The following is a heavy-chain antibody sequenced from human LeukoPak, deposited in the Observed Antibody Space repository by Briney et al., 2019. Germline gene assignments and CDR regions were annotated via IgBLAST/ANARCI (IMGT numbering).Heavy chain of an antibody. V-gene: IGHV1-18*01. CDR1: GYTFTSYG. CDR3: ARGSPPRRNYDSRGYYSYYFDY. J-gene: IGHJ4*02. D-gene: IGHD3-22*01. CDR2: ISAYNGNT. Sequence: GSVKVPCKASGYTFTSYGIIWGRQAPGQGLEWMGWISAYNGNTHYAQKLQGRVTMTTNPSTRTVYMELRGLRSDDTAVYYCARGSPPRRNYDSRGYYSYYFDYWGQGTLVTVSS.